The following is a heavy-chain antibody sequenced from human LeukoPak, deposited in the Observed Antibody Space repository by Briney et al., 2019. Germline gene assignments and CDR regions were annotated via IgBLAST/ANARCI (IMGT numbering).Heavy chain of an antibody. D-gene: IGHD1-26*01. V-gene: IGHV4-4*07. CDR1: GGSISSYY. J-gene: IGHJ4*02. CDR3: ARETPETVGATHFDY. CDR2: IYTSGST. Sequence: ASETLSLTCTVSGGSISSYYWSWIRQPAGKGLEWIGRIYTSGSTNYNPSLKSRVTMSVDTSKNQFSLKLSSVTAADTAVYYCARETPETVGATHFDYWGQGTLVNVSS.